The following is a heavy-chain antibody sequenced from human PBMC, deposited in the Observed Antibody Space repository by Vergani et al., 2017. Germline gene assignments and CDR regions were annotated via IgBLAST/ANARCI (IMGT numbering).Heavy chain of an antibody. CDR3: VRDVRVSRT. Sequence: EVQLLESGGDLVQPGGSLRLSCEASVFTFSHSSMNWVRQAPGKGLEWVSSISGNNDDVYYADSVKGRFTISRDNAKNSLYLDMSSLRAEDTAVYYCVRDVRVSRTWGQGTLVADSS. V-gene: IGHV3-21*01. CDR1: VFTFSHSS. J-gene: IGHJ3*01. CDR2: ISGNNDDV.